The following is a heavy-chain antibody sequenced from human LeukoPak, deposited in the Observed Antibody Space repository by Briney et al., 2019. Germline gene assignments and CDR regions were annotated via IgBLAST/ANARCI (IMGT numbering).Heavy chain of an antibody. D-gene: IGHD3-3*02. Sequence: SETLSLTCAVYGGSFSGYYWSWIRQPPGKGLEWIGEINHSGSTNYNPSLKSRVTISVDTSKNQFSLKLSSVTAADTAVYYCAISNLYYYYMDVWGKGTTVTVSS. J-gene: IGHJ6*03. CDR1: GGSFSGYY. CDR2: INHSGST. V-gene: IGHV4-34*01. CDR3: AISNLYYYYMDV.